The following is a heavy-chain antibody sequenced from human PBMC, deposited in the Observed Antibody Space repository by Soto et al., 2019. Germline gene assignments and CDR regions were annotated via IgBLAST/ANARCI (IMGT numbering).Heavy chain of an antibody. CDR3: ARDSYGSGSYYSL. Sequence: QVQLVESGGGLVKPGGSLRLSCAAPGFTFSDYYMSWIRQAPGKGLEWVSYISSSSSYTNYADSVKGRFTISRDNAKNSLYLQMNSLRAEDTAVYYCARDSYGSGSYYSLWGQGTMVTVSS. CDR2: ISSSSSYT. CDR1: GFTFSDYY. J-gene: IGHJ3*01. V-gene: IGHV3-11*06. D-gene: IGHD3-10*01.